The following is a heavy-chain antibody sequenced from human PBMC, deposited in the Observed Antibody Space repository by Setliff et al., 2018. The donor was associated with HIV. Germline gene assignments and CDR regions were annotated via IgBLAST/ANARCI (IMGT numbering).Heavy chain of an antibody. J-gene: IGHJ4*02. CDR2: ITTEGGASDGSIT. CDR1: GFTFRSYW. CDR3: VRDGGSGTPFDY. Sequence: PGGSLRLSCEGSGFTFRSYWLHWVRQVPGKGLVWVSRITTEGGASDGSITGYADYVKGRFSISRDNARNTVYLPMNNLRVEDTAVYYCVRDGGSGTPFDYWGRGTLVTVSS. V-gene: IGHV3-74*01. D-gene: IGHD2-15*01.